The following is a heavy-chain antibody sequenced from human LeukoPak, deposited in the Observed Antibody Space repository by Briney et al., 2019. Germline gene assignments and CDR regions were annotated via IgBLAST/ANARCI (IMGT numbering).Heavy chain of an antibody. J-gene: IGHJ3*02. CDR1: GYTFTNYG. Sequence: ASVKVSCKTSGYTFTNYGISWVRQAPGQGLEWMGWISAYNGNTHYVQMLQGRVTMTTETSTSTAYMELKSLRSDDTAVYYCARDLGYSSGWYGGDAFDIWGQGTMVTVSS. CDR3: ARDLGYSSGWYGGDAFDI. CDR2: ISAYNGNT. D-gene: IGHD6-19*01. V-gene: IGHV1-18*01.